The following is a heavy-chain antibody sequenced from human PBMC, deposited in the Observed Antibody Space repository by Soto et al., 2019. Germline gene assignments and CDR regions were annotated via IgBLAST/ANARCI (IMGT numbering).Heavy chain of an antibody. CDR2: ISYEGSNK. CDR3: ARAGRSIYGDDGMDV. CDR1: GFTFSSYA. Sequence: QVQLVESGGGVVQPGRSLRLSCAASGFTFSSYAMHWVRQAPGKGLEWVAVISYEGSNKYYADSVKGRFTISRDNSKNTLYLQMNSLGAEDTAVYYCARAGRSIYGDDGMDVWGQGTTVTVSS. V-gene: IGHV3-30-3*01. J-gene: IGHJ6*02. D-gene: IGHD4-17*01.